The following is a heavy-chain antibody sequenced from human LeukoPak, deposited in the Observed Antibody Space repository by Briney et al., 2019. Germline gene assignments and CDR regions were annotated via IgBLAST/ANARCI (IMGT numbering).Heavy chain of an antibody. CDR2: ITYSGNT. J-gene: IGHJ4*02. Sequence: SETLSLTCTASGGSISGYYWSWIRQPPGKGLEWIGFITYSGNTDHNPSLKSRVTISVDASKNQFSLKLTSVTAADTAVYYCVRHTTSGWYQVVYWGQGTLVTVSS. D-gene: IGHD6-19*01. CDR3: VRHTTSGWYQVVY. V-gene: IGHV4-59*01. CDR1: GGSISGYY.